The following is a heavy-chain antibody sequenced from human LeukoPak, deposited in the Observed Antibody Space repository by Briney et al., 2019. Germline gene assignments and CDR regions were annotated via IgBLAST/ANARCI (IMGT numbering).Heavy chain of an antibody. V-gene: IGHV4-34*01. CDR1: GGSFSGYY. CDR3: ARHFPLFIDY. Sequence: SETLSLTCAVYGGSFSGYYWSWIRQPPGKGLEWIGEINHSGSTNYNPSLKSRVTISVDTSKNQFSLKLSSVTAADTAVYYCARHFPLFIDYWGQGTLVTVSS. D-gene: IGHD3-3*02. CDR2: INHSGST. J-gene: IGHJ4*02.